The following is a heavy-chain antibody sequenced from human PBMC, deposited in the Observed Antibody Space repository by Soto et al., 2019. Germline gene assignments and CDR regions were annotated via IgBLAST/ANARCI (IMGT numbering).Heavy chain of an antibody. D-gene: IGHD4-4*01. V-gene: IGHV5-51*01. CDR3: ARHEDSNYYYYYGMDV. J-gene: IGHJ6*02. CDR2: IYPGDSDT. CDR1: GYSFTSYW. Sequence: GESLKISCKGSGYSFTSYWIGWVRQMPGKGLELMGIIYPGDSDTRYSPSFQGQVTISADKSISTAYLQWSSLKASDTAMYYCARHEDSNYYYYYGMDVWGQGTTVTVSS.